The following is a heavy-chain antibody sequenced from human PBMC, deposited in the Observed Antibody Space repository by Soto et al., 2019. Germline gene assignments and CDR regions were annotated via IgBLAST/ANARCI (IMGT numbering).Heavy chain of an antibody. J-gene: IGHJ4*02. CDR2: INHSGST. CDR1: GGSFSGYY. CDR3: ATRHCSSTSCHPGTASLNFDY. V-gene: IGHV4-34*01. Sequence: SETLSLTCAVYGGSFSGYYWSWIRQPPGKGLEWIGEINHSGSTNYNPSLKSRVTISVDTSKNQFSLKLSSVTAADTAVYYCATRHCSSTSCHPGTASLNFDYWGQGTLVTVSS. D-gene: IGHD2-2*01.